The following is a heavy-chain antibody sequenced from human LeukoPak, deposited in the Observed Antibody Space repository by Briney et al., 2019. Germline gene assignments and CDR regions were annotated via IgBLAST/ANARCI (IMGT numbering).Heavy chain of an antibody. CDR3: AREDCSGGSCYLDY. J-gene: IGHJ4*02. Sequence: GGSLRLSCAASGFTFSTYAISWVRQAPGKGLEWVSGINWNGGSTGYADSVKGRFTISRDNAKNSLYLQMNSLRAEDTALYYCAREDCSGGSCYLDYWGQRTRVTVSS. V-gene: IGHV3-20*04. D-gene: IGHD2-15*01. CDR2: INWNGGST. CDR1: GFTFSTYA.